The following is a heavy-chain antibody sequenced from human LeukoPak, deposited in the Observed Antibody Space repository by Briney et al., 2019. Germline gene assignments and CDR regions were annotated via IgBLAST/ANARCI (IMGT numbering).Heavy chain of an antibody. D-gene: IGHD1-26*01. CDR3: AESLNSRKVYSGSYQGY. CDR1: GFTFSSYE. CDR2: ISSSGSTI. V-gene: IGHV3-48*03. J-gene: IGHJ4*02. Sequence: PGGSLRLSCAASGFTFSSYEMNWVRQAPGKGLEWVSYISSSGSTIYYADSVKGRFTISRDNAKNSLYLQMNSLRAEDTAVYYCAESLNSRKVYSGSYQGYWGQGTLVTVSS.